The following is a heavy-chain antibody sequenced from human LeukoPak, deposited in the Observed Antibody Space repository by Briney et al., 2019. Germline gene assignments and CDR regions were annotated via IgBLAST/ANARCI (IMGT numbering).Heavy chain of an antibody. CDR1: GYTFTGYY. V-gene: IGHV1-2*02. Sequence: ASVKVSCKASGYTFTGYYMHWVRQAPGQGLEWMGWINPNSGGTNYAQNFQGRVTMTRDTSISTAYMELSRLRSDDTPVYYCAREYYYDSSGYFNWFDPWGEGTLVTVSS. CDR3: AREYYYDSSGYFNWFDP. CDR2: INPNSGGT. J-gene: IGHJ5*02. D-gene: IGHD3-22*01.